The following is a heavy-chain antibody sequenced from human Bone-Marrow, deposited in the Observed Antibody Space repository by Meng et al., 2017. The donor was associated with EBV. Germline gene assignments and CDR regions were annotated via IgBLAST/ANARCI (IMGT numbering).Heavy chain of an antibody. D-gene: IGHD3-9*01. J-gene: IGHJ4*02. CDR1: GGNFSSSA. CDR2: IIPIFGTA. V-gene: IGHV1-69*01. CDR3: ARSPYDILTGLFDY. Sequence: QVRIVQAWAEVKKPASSVKDSCKASGGNFSSSAISWVRQAHGHGLEWMGGIIPIFGTANYAQKFQGRVTITAYESTSTAYMELSSLRSEDTAVYYCARSPYDILTGLFDYWGQGTLVTVSS.